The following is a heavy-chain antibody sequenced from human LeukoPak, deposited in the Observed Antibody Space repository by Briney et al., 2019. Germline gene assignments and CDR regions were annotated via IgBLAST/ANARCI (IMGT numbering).Heavy chain of an antibody. Sequence: SCKASGFTFSSYGMHWVRQAPGKGLEWVAFIRYDGSNKYYAVSVKGRFTISRDNSKNTLYLQMNSLRAEDTAVYYCAKDHPYSSSSGDYWGQGTLVTVSS. CDR1: GFTFSSYG. CDR2: IRYDGSNK. V-gene: IGHV3-30*02. CDR3: AKDHPYSSSSGDY. J-gene: IGHJ4*02. D-gene: IGHD6-6*01.